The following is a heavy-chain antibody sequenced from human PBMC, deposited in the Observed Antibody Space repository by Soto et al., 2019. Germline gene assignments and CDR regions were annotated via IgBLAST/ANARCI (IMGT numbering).Heavy chain of an antibody. CDR3: ARGIVVVPAAPRRTYYYCMDV. CDR1: GGTFSSYA. Sequence: ASVKVSCKASGGTFSSYAISWVRQAPGQGLEWMGGIIPIFGTANYAQKFQGRVTITADESTSTAYMELSSLRSEDTAVYYCARGIVVVPAAPRRTYYYCMDVWGQGTTVTAP. V-gene: IGHV1-69*13. CDR2: IIPIFGTA. J-gene: IGHJ6*02. D-gene: IGHD2-2*01.